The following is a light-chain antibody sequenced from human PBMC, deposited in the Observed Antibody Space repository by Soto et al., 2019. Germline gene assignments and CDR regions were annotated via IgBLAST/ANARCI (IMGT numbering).Light chain of an antibody. CDR1: QSISSW. CDR3: QQYNSYSWT. Sequence: DIQMTQSRSTLSASVGDRVTITCRASQSISSWLAWYQQKPGKAPKLLIYKASTLKSGVPSRFSGSGSGTEFTLTISSLQPDDFATYYCQQYNSYSWTFGQGTKVDIK. CDR2: KAS. J-gene: IGKJ1*01. V-gene: IGKV1-5*03.